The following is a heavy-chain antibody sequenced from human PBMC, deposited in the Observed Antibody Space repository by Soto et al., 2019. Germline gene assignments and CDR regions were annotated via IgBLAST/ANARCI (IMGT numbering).Heavy chain of an antibody. CDR3: ARGSGVLLWFGEPNNWFDP. Sequence: ASVKVSCKASGYTFTTTYITWVRQAPGQGLEWMGWISAYNGKTKYARNLEGRVTMTTDTSTSTAYMELRSLRSDDTAVYYCARGSGVLLWFGEPNNWFDPWG. V-gene: IGHV1-18*01. D-gene: IGHD3-10*01. J-gene: IGHJ5*02. CDR2: ISAYNGKT. CDR1: GYTFTTTY.